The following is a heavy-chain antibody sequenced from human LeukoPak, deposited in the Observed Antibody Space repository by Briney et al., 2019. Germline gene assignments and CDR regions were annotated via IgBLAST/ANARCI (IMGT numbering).Heavy chain of an antibody. J-gene: IGHJ6*03. Sequence: PGGSLRLSCAASGFTFRSYTMNWVRQAPGKGLELVSSISSVSTYIYYADSLKGRLTISRDNAKDSVYLQLNNLRPEDTAVYYCARDPYSGNYGNYYYYYMDVWGKGTTVTISS. CDR2: ISSVSTYI. V-gene: IGHV3-21*01. D-gene: IGHD1-26*01. CDR3: ARDPYSGNYGNYYYYYMDV. CDR1: GFTFRSYT.